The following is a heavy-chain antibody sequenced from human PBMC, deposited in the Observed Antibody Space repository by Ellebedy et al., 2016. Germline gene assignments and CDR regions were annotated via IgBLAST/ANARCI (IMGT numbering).Heavy chain of an antibody. J-gene: IGHJ3*02. CDR1: GGSISSYY. Sequence: SETLSLTXTVSGGSISSYYWSWIRQPAGKGLEWIGRIYTSGSTNYNPSLKSRVTMSVDTSKNQFSLKLSSVTAADTAVYYCARRKKVVTAIRRGAFDIWGQGTMVTVSS. CDR3: ARRKKVVTAIRRGAFDI. CDR2: IYTSGST. D-gene: IGHD2-21*02. V-gene: IGHV4-4*07.